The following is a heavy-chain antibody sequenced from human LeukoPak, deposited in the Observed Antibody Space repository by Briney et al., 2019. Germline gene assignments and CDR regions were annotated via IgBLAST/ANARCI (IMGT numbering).Heavy chain of an antibody. Sequence: SETLSLTCTVSGGSFSSDNYYWSWIRQPPGRGLEWIGYIYYSGSTNYNPSLKSRVTISVDTSKNQFSLKLSSVTAADTAVYYCARRLSTYSSSPYFDYWGQGTLVTVSS. V-gene: IGHV4-61*01. CDR1: GGSFSSDNYY. CDR3: ARRLSTYSSSPYFDY. D-gene: IGHD6-6*01. CDR2: IYYSGST. J-gene: IGHJ4*02.